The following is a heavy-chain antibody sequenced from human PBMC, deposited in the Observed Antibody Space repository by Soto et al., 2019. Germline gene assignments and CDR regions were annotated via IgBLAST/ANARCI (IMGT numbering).Heavy chain of an antibody. CDR2: INPNSGGT. CDR1: GYTFTGYY. V-gene: IGHV1-2*02. D-gene: IGHD4-17*01. CDR3: ASGLNYGDYVNFDX. Sequence: VSLKVSCNASGYTFTGYYMHWVRQAPGQGLEWMGCINPNSGGTNYAQKFQGRVTMTRDTSISTAYMEPSRLRSDDTAVYYCASGLNYGDYVNFDXWGQGTLVTVSX. J-gene: IGHJ4*02.